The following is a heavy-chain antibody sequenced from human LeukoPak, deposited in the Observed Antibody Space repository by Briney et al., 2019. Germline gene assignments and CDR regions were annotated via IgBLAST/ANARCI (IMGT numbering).Heavy chain of an antibody. Sequence: GGSLRLSCVASGFTFSSYAMSWVRLAPGKGMEWVSSISSGGTNTYYADSVKGRFTISRDNSKNTFYLQMNSLRAEDTAVYYCAKGLRDSAVFFHDWGQGTLVTVSS. V-gene: IGHV3-23*01. D-gene: IGHD2-15*01. CDR3: AKGLRDSAVFFHD. CDR2: ISSGGTNT. J-gene: IGHJ4*02. CDR1: GFTFSSYA.